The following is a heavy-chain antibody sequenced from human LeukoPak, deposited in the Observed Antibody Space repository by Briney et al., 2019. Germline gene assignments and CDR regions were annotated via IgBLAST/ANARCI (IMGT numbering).Heavy chain of an antibody. Sequence: PSETLSLTCTVSGASISSYYWSWIRQPAGKGLEWIGRIYVSGSTTYNPSLESRVTMSLDTSKNQTSLKVSSVTAADTAVYYCARDSGTTGEVKFDPWGQGTLVTVSS. J-gene: IGHJ5*02. V-gene: IGHV4-4*07. CDR2: IYVSGST. CDR3: ARDSGTTGEVKFDP. CDR1: GASISSYY. D-gene: IGHD1-7*01.